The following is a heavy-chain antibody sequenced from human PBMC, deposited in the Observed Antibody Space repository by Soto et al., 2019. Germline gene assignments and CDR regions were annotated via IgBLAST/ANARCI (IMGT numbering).Heavy chain of an antibody. Sequence: AGGSLRLSCAASGFTFSSYAMSWVRQAPGKGLEWVSAISGSGGSTYYADSVKGRFTISRDNSKNTLYLQMNSLRAEDTAVYYCAKLGAAVYGMDVWGQGTTVTVSS. D-gene: IGHD6-25*01. CDR1: GFTFSSYA. CDR2: ISGSGGST. V-gene: IGHV3-23*01. CDR3: AKLGAAVYGMDV. J-gene: IGHJ6*02.